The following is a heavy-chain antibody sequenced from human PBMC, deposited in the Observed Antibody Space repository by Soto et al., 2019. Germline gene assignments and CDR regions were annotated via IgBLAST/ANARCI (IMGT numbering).Heavy chain of an antibody. D-gene: IGHD2-15*01. Sequence: SVKVSCEVSGYTLTEVSIHWVRQAPIKGLEWMGGFDPENDETNYAQRFQGRFTMTEDSSTDTAFMELHSLRSDDTAVYYCTTAAFCSGATCYSGHNWFGPWGQGTLVTVSS. CDR3: TTAAFCSGATCYSGHNWFGP. J-gene: IGHJ5*02. V-gene: IGHV1-24*01. CDR1: GYTLTEVS. CDR2: FDPENDET.